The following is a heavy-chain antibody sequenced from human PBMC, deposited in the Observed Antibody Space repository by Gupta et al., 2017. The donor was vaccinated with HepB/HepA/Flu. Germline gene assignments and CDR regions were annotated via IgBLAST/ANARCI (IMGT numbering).Heavy chain of an antibody. CDR1: SYA. CDR2: IIPIFGTA. V-gene: IGHV1-69*06. J-gene: IGHJ6*03. Sequence: SYAISWVRQAPGQGFAWMGAIIPIFGTANYAQKFQGRVTITADKSTSTAYMELSSLRSEDTAVYYCARGPSGIRVAGSGRYYYMDVWGKGTTVTVSS. D-gene: IGHD3-10*01. CDR3: ARGPSGIRVAGSGRYYYMDV.